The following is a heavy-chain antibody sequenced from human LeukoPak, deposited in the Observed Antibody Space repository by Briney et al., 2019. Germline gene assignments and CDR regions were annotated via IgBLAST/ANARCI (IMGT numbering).Heavy chain of an antibody. CDR1: GYTFTSYD. Sequence: ASVKVSCKASGYTFTSYDINWVRQATGQGLEWMGWMNPNSGNTGYAQKFQGRVTITRNTSISTAYMELSSLRSEDTAVYYCAREAHYHDSSGFPPTGAFDIWGQGTMVTVSS. V-gene: IGHV1-8*03. J-gene: IGHJ3*02. CDR2: MNPNSGNT. CDR3: AREAHYHDSSGFPPTGAFDI. D-gene: IGHD3-22*01.